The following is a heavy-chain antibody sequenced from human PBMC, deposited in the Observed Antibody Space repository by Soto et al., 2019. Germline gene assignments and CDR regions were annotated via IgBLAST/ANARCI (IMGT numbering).Heavy chain of an antibody. CDR2: IKSKTDGGTT. CDR3: TTGLGNWGTAFDI. D-gene: IGHD7-27*01. CDR1: GFTFSNAW. Sequence: GGSLRLSCAASGFTFSNAWMSWVRQAPGKGLEWVGRIKSKTDGGTTDYAAPVKGRFTISRDDSKNTLYLQMNSLKTEDTAVYYCTTGLGNWGTAFDIWGQGTMVTVSS. V-gene: IGHV3-15*01. J-gene: IGHJ3*02.